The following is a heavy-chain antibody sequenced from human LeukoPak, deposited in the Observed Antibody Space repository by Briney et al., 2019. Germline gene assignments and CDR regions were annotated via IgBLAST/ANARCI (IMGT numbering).Heavy chain of an antibody. D-gene: IGHD5-18*01. CDR2: IKQDGSEK. CDR3: ARFGYSYGYVY. V-gene: IGHV3-7*01. J-gene: IGHJ4*02. Sequence: PGGCLRLSCAASGFTFSSYWMSWVRQAPGKGLEWVANIKQDGSEKYYVDSVKGRFTVSRDNAKNSLYLQMNSLRAEDTAVYYCARFGYSYGYVYWGQGTLVTVSS. CDR1: GFTFSSYW.